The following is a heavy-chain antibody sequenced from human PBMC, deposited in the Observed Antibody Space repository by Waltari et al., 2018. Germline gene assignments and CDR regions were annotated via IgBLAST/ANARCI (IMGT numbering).Heavy chain of an antibody. CDR2: IHYIGYT. D-gene: IGHD6-19*01. J-gene: IGHJ3*02. Sequence: QLQLQESGPGLVEPSETLSLTCTASGDSISNNNYYWGWIRQPRGTGLQWIGSIHYIGYTDDMSSLKSRVIISVETSNNQFSLRLTSVTATDTAIYFCARNQRGWFDAFDIWGQGTAVTVSS. CDR3: ARNQRGWFDAFDI. CDR1: GDSISNNNYY. V-gene: IGHV4-39*07.